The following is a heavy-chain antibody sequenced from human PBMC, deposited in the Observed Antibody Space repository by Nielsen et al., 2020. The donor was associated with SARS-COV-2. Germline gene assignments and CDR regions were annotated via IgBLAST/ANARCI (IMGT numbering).Heavy chain of an antibody. CDR1: GYTFTSYA. J-gene: IGHJ5*02. CDR2: INTNTGNP. V-gene: IGHV7-4-1*02. D-gene: IGHD3-16*02. Sequence: ASVKVSCKASGYTFTSYAMNWVRQAPGQGLEWMGWINTNTGNPTYAQGFTGRFVFSLDTSVSTAYLQISSLKAEDTAVYYCARGGDYVWGSYRTYNWFDPWGQGTLVTVS. CDR3: ARGGDYVWGSYRTYNWFDP.